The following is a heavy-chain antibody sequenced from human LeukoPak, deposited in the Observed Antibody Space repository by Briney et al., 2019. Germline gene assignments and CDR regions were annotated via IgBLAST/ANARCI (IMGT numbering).Heavy chain of an antibody. J-gene: IGHJ4*02. V-gene: IGHV4-59*08. Sequence: PSETLSLTCTVSGGSISGYYWNWIRQPPGKGLEWIGYIYYSGSTNYNPSLKSRVTISVDTSKNQFSLKLSSVTAADTAVYYCARFPPRGSYSRGPVRWGQGTLVTVSS. D-gene: IGHD1-26*01. CDR2: IYYSGST. CDR1: GGSISGYY. CDR3: ARFPPRGSYSRGPVR.